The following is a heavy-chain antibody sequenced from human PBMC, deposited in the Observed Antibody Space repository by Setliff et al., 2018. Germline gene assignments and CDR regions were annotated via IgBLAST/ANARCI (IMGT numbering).Heavy chain of an antibody. CDR2: IKQDGSEK. Sequence: LRLSCATSGFTFRDYSLTWVRQAPGKGLEWVANIKQDGSEKYYVDSVKGRFTISRDNAKNSLYLQMNSLRAEDTAVYYCARESIGRGHWFDPWGQGTLVTVSS. D-gene: IGHD1-26*01. V-gene: IGHV3-7*03. CDR1: GFTFRDYS. J-gene: IGHJ5*02. CDR3: ARESIGRGHWFDP.